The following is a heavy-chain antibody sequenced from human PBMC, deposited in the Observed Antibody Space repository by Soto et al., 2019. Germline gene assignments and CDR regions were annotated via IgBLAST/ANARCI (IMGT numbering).Heavy chain of an antibody. D-gene: IGHD3-9*01. CDR2: INTDGSDT. CDR3: AKDQRVLRYFDWSSVLEYYFDY. V-gene: IGHV3-74*01. CDR1: EFIISRDW. Sequence: GLSMRVACGAAEFIISRDWMHCVSKTQGKGLVWVSRINTDGSDTSYADSVKGRFTISRDNAKNTVYLQMNSLRAEDTAVYYCAKDQRVLRYFDWSSVLEYYFDYWGQGTLVTVSS. J-gene: IGHJ4*02.